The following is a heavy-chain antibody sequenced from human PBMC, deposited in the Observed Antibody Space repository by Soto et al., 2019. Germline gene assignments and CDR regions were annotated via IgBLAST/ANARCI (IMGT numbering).Heavy chain of an antibody. CDR2: IDPSDSYT. V-gene: IGHV5-10-1*01. CDR3: ATLGRDYYGMDV. Sequence: GESLKISCKGSGYSFTSYWISRVRQMPGKGLEWMGRIDPSDSYTNYSPSFQGHVTISADKSISTAYLQWSSLKASDTAMYYCATLGRDYYGMDVWGQGTTVTVSS. D-gene: IGHD3-16*01. J-gene: IGHJ6*02. CDR1: GYSFTSYW.